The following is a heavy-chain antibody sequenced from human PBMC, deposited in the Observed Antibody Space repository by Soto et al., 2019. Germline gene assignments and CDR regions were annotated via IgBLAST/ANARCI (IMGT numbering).Heavy chain of an antibody. J-gene: IGHJ4*02. CDR2: ISGSGGTT. Sequence: EVQILESGGGLVQPGGSLRLSCGASRFTFSSYAMSWVRQAPGKGLEWVSSISGSGGTTYYSDSVKGRFTISRDNSENTLYLQMNSLRAEDTAVYYCAKAPDQWLVNHFDYWGQGTLVTVSS. D-gene: IGHD6-19*01. CDR1: RFTFSSYA. CDR3: AKAPDQWLVNHFDY. V-gene: IGHV3-23*01.